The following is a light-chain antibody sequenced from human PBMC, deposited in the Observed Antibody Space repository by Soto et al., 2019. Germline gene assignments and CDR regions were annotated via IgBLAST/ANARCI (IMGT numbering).Light chain of an antibody. V-gene: IGKV1-39*01. J-gene: IGKJ1*01. CDR3: QQSYSSPPT. CDR1: QSISNH. Sequence: TQSPATLSLSPGERATLSCRASQSISNHLNWYQQKPGKAPKLLIFAASSLQSGVPSRFSGSRSGPDFTLTISSLQPEDFATYYCQQSYSSPPTFGQGTRVDI. CDR2: AAS.